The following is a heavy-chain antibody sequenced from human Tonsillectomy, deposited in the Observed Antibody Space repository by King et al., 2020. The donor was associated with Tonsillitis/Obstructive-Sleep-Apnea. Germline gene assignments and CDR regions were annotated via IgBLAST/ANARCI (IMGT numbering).Heavy chain of an antibody. CDR2: ISSSGSTI. V-gene: IGHV3-48*03. Sequence: QLVQSGGGLVQPGGSLRLSCAASGFTFSSYEMNWVRQAPGKGLEWVSYISSSGSTIYYADSVKGRFTNSRDNAKNSLYLQMNSLRAEDTAVYYCARSSELGYCSSTSCYGMDVWGQGTTVTVSS. CDR1: GFTFSSYE. J-gene: IGHJ6*02. D-gene: IGHD2-2*01. CDR3: ARSSELGYCSSTSCYGMDV.